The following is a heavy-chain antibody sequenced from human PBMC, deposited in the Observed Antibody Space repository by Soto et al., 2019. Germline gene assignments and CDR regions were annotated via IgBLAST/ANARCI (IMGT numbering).Heavy chain of an antibody. J-gene: IGHJ6*02. V-gene: IGHV1-2*02. CDR1: GYTFTGYY. CDR3: ARGGYIGYDYNYYYYGMDV. CDR2: INPNSGGT. D-gene: IGHD5-12*01. Sequence: ASVKVSCKASGYTFTGYYMHWVRQAPGQGLEWMGWINPNSGGTNYAQKFQGRVTMTRDTSISTAYMELSRLRSDDTAVYYCARGGYIGYDYNYYYYGMDVWGQGATVTVSS.